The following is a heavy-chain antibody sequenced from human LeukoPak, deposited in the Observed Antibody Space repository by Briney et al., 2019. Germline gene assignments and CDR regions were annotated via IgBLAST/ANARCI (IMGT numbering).Heavy chain of an antibody. CDR2: IYYSGST. J-gene: IGHJ6*02. Sequence: PSETLSLTCTVSGGSITSYYWSWIRQPPGKGLEWIGYIYYSGSTNYNPSLKGRVTISVDTSKNQFSLKLSSVTAADTAVYYCASHPLRGGYYYGMDVWGQGTTVTVSS. V-gene: IGHV4-59*08. CDR3: ASHPLRGGYYYGMDV. D-gene: IGHD3-10*01. CDR1: GGSITSYY.